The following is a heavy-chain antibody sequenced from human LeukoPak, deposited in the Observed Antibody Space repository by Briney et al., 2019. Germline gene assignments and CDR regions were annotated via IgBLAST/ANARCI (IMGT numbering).Heavy chain of an antibody. CDR2: IYSGGST. J-gene: IGHJ3*02. CDR3: ASSPRPLRYFDWLQEGFNAFDI. CDR1: GFTVSSNY. Sequence: GGSLRLSCAASGFTVSSNYMSWVRQAPGKGLGWVSVIYSGGSTYYADSVKGRFTISRDNAKNTLSLQMNGLRAEDTAVYYCASSPRPLRYFDWLQEGFNAFDIWGQGTMVTVSS. V-gene: IGHV3-53*05. D-gene: IGHD3-9*01.